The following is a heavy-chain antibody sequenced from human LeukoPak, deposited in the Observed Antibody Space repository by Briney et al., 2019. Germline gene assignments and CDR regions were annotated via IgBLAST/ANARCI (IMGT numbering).Heavy chain of an antibody. CDR2: INHSGST. V-gene: IGHV4-34*01. Sequence: SETLSLTCAVYGGSFSGYYWSWIRQPPGKGLEWIGEINHSGSTTYNPSLKSRVTISVDTSKNQFSLKLTSVTAADTAVYYCAREDLGAETTMDYWGQGPRVTVSS. CDR3: AREDLGAETTMDY. J-gene: IGHJ4*02. D-gene: IGHD1-1*01. CDR1: GGSFSGYY.